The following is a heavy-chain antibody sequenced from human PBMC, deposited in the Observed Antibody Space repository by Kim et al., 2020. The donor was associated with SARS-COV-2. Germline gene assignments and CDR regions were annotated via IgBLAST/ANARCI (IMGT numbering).Heavy chain of an antibody. V-gene: IGHV3-74*01. CDR1: GFTFGTYW. J-gene: IGHJ5*01. CDR3: VNDRIDS. CDR2: IRSDGGRT. Sequence: GGSLRLSCAASGFTFGTYWMNWVRQAPGKGLEWVSRIRSDGGRTDYADSVKGRFTISRDNAKNTLSLQMNSLRDEDTAMYYCVNDRIDSWGQGDLVTVTS.